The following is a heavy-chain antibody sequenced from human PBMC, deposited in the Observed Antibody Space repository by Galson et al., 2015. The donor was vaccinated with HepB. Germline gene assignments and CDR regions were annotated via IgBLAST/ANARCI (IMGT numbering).Heavy chain of an antibody. D-gene: IGHD3-22*01. V-gene: IGHV3-43*01. Sequence: SLRLSCAASGFTFDDYTMHWVRQAPGKGLEWVSLISWDGGSTYYADSVKGRFTISRDNSKNSLYLQMNSLRTEDTALYYCAKDIRSSLDIDRSSYLGADYWGQGTLVTVSS. J-gene: IGHJ4*01. CDR1: GFTFDDYT. CDR3: AKDIRSSLDIDRSSYLGADY. CDR2: ISWDGGST.